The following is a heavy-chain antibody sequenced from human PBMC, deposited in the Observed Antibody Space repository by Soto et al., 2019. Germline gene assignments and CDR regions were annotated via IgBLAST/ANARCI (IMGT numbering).Heavy chain of an antibody. D-gene: IGHD3-22*01. CDR3: AREVNNFDSSGYFPPRMDV. V-gene: IGHV1-69*13. CDR1: GGTFSSYA. CDR2: FIPIFGTA. J-gene: IGHJ6*02. Sequence: GASVKVSCKASGGTFSSYAISWVRQAPGQGLDWMGGFIPIFGTANYAQKFQGRVTISADESTSTAYMELTGLTSDDTAIYYCAREVNNFDSSGYFPPRMDVWGQGTTVTVSS.